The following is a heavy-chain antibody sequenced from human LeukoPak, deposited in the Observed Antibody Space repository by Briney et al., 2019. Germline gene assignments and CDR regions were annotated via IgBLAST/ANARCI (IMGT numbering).Heavy chain of an antibody. CDR1: GGSISSYY. J-gene: IGHJ4*02. Sequence: SETLSLTCTVSGGSISSYYWSWIRQPPGKGLEWIGYIYTSGSTNYNPSLKSRVTISVDTSKNQFSLKLSSVTAADTAVYYCASSDYDYVWGSYRTWAYWGQGTLVTVSS. CDR2: IYTSGST. D-gene: IGHD3-16*02. CDR3: ASSDYDYVWGSYRTWAY. V-gene: IGHV4-4*09.